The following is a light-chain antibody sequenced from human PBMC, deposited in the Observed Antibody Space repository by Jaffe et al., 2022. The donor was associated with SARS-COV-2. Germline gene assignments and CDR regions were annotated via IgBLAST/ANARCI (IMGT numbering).Light chain of an antibody. V-gene: IGLV3-19*01. Sequence: SSELTQDPAVSVALGQTVRITCQGDSLSTYFATWYQQKPGQAPLLVFYDKDTRPSGIPDRISGASSGNTASLTITGAQAEDEADYYCQSRDSSGFRPLVFGGGTKLTVL. CDR3: QSRDSSGFRPLV. CDR2: DKD. CDR1: SLSTYF. J-gene: IGLJ2*01.